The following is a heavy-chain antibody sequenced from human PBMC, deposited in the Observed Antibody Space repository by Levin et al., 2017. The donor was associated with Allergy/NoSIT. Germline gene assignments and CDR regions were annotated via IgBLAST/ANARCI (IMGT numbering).Heavy chain of an antibody. Sequence: ASVKVSCKASGYTFAKYGLTWVRQAPGQGLEWMGCVSADNGNTYYAQNLQDRVTMTTDTSTSTAYMELRSLRSDDTALYYCARGVGHTTGDYFDYWGQGSLVTVSS. J-gene: IGHJ4*02. CDR2: VSADNGNT. CDR3: ARGVGHTTGDYFDY. D-gene: IGHD1-26*01. V-gene: IGHV1-18*01. CDR1: GYTFAKYG.